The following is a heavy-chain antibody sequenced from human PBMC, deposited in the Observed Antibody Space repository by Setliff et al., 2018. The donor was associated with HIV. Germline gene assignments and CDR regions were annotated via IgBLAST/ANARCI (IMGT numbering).Heavy chain of an antibody. Sequence: ASVKVSCKASGYTFTSYDINWVRQATGQGLEWMGWMNPNSGNTGYAQKFQGRVTITRNTSISTAYMELSSLRSEDTAVYYCARPSTSCYGSRCPPDYWGQGTLVTSPQ. CDR2: MNPNSGNT. CDR1: GYTFTSYD. J-gene: IGHJ4*02. D-gene: IGHD2-2*01. CDR3: ARPSTSCYGSRCPPDY. V-gene: IGHV1-8*03.